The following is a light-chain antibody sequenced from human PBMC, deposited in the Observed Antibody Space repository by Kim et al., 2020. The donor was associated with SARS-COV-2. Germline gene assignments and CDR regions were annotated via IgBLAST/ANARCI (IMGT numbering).Light chain of an antibody. CDR1: SSEVGTYDL. J-gene: IGLJ1*01. CDR2: EVR. CDR3: CSYAGSRNV. V-gene: IGLV2-23*02. Sequence: PGQSSTIYCTGTSSEVGTYDLVAWYLHHPGKAPKLLMYEVRKRPSVVSNRFSGSKSGNTASLAISGLQADDEADYYCCSYAGSRNVFGTGTKVTVL.